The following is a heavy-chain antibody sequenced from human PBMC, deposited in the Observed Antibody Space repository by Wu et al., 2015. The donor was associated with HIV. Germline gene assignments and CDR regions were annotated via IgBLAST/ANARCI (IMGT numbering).Heavy chain of an antibody. J-gene: IGHJ4*02. CDR2: IIPLFGTT. Sequence: QVHLVQSGAEVKKPGSSVKISCKASGNTFNAINWVRQAPGQGLEWLGGIIPLFGTTEYAQIFQGRVTITTDESTSTAYMRLNSLRSEDTAVYFCASPRSPGFSSAWPTYFDYWGQGTLVTVSS. D-gene: IGHD6-19*01. CDR1: GNTFNA. CDR3: ASPRSPGFSSAWPTYFDY. V-gene: IGHV1-69*05.